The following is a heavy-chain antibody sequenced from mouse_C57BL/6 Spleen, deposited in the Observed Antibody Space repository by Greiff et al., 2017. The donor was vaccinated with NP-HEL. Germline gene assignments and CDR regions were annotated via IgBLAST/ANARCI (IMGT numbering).Heavy chain of an antibody. D-gene: IGHD2-4*01. CDR1: GFNIKDDY. J-gene: IGHJ4*01. CDR3: TTYDYDWYYAMDY. CDR2: IDPENGDT. V-gene: IGHV14-4*01. Sequence: VQLQQSGAELVRPGASVKLSCTASGFNIKDDYMHWVKQRPEQGLEWIGWIDPENGDTEYASKFQGKATITADTSSNTAYLQLSSLTSEDTAVYYCTTYDYDWYYAMDYWGQGTSVTVSS.